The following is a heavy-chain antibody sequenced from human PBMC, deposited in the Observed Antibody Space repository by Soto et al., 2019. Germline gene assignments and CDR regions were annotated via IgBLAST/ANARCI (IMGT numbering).Heavy chain of an antibody. Sequence: SVKVSCKASGGRFSSYAMRWVRQAPGQGLEWMGGIIPIFCTATYAQKFQGRVTITADESTSTAYMELSSLRSEDTAVYYCFIGGYDSIYYSSSGMAVWGQGSTVTVSS. CDR1: GGRFSSYA. J-gene: IGHJ6*02. D-gene: IGHD5-12*01. CDR3: FIGGYDSIYYSSSGMAV. V-gene: IGHV1-69*13. CDR2: IIPIFCTA.